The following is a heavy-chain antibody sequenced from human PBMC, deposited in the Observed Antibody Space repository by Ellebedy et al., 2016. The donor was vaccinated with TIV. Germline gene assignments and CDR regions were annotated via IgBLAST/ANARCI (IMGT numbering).Heavy chain of an antibody. CDR2: ISSGGSTM. J-gene: IGHJ3*02. V-gene: IGHV3-11*04. CDR1: GFTFSDYY. D-gene: IGHD3-10*01. Sequence: GESLKISCAASGFTFSDYYMSWIRQAPGKGLEWVSYISSGGSTMKYADSAKGRFTISRDNADNSLYLQMTSRRADDTAVYYCARDRTGVLDIWGQGTMVTVSS. CDR3: ARDRTGVLDI.